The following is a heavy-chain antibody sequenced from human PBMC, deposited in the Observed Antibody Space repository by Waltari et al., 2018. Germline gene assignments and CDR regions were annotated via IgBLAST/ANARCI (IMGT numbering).Heavy chain of an antibody. J-gene: IGHJ4*02. CDR1: GGSISSYY. V-gene: IGHV4-59*01. CDR2: IYYSGST. Sequence: QVQLQESGPGLVKPSETLSLTCTVPGGSISSYYWSWIRQPPGKGLEWIGYIYYSGSTNYNPSLKSRVTISVDTSKNQFSLKLSSVTAADTAVYYCARDYGAKFDYWGQGTLVTVSS. D-gene: IGHD2-8*01. CDR3: ARDYGAKFDY.